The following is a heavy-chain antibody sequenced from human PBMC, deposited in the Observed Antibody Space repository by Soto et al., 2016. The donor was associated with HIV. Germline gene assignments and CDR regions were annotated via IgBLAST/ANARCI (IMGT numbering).Heavy chain of an antibody. CDR1: GFTLNNYW. J-gene: IGHJ4*02. CDR2: ISSDGITT. Sequence: EVQLMESGGGLIQPGGSLRLSCVVSGFTLNNYWMHWFRQVPGKGLMWVSRISSDGITTSYADSVKGRFTISRDNRKNTLYLQMNSLRAEDTAVYYCARAVIGDSSDCANYWGQGSLVHRLL. V-gene: IGHV3-74*01. CDR3: ARAVIGDSSDCANY. D-gene: IGHD6-19*01.